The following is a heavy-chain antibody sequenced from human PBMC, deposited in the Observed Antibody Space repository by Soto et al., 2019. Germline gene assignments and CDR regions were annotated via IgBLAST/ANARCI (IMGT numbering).Heavy chain of an antibody. V-gene: IGHV4-39*01. CDR1: AGSISRSSYY. CDR2: IYYSGST. J-gene: IGHJ5*02. D-gene: IGHD6-19*01. CDR3: VRQAAVVRPLTSWIDL. Sequence: PSETLSLTSTVSAGSISRSSYYWCWIRQPPGKGLEWIGSIYYSGSTYYNPSLKSRVTISVDTSKNQFSLKLSSVTAADTAVYYCVRQAAVVRPLTSWIDLWGKGTLVTVSS.